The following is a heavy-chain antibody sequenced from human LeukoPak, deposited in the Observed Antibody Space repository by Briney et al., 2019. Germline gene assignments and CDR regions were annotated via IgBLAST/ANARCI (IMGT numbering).Heavy chain of an antibody. CDR3: ARSTMTSSYYYMDV. CDR1: GFAFSDFG. CDR2: ISNDESQK. D-gene: IGHD1-1*01. V-gene: IGHV3-30*03. Sequence: GGSLRLSCVGSGFAFSDFGLHWVRQAPGKGLEWVTLISNDESQKYYVGSVKGRFTISRDNAKDSLYLQMHSLRAEDTAVYYCARSTMTSSYYYMDVWGKGTTVTVSS. J-gene: IGHJ6*03.